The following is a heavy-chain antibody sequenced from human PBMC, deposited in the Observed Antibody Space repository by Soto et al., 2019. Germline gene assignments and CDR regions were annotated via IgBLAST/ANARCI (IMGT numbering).Heavy chain of an antibody. J-gene: IGHJ6*02. V-gene: IGHV1-18*01. CDR1: GYTFTSYG. Sequence: ASVKVSCKASGYTFTSYGISWVRQAPGQGLEWMGWISGYNGNTNYAQKVQGRVTMTTDTSTSTAYTELSSLRSEDTAVYYCARSPPYSSSRNYYYYYGMDVWGQGTTVTVSS. CDR2: ISGYNGNT. CDR3: ARSPPYSSSRNYYYYYGMDV. D-gene: IGHD6-13*01.